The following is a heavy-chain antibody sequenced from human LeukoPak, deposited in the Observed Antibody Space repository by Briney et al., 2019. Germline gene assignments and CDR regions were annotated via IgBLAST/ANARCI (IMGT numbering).Heavy chain of an antibody. D-gene: IGHD2-8*01. CDR3: ASHGRHNGAFDI. CDR1: GFTFSNYW. V-gene: IGHV3-53*01. J-gene: IGHJ3*02. Sequence: GGSLRLSCAASGFTFSNYWMGWVRQAPGKGLEWVSVIYSGGSTYYADSVKGRFTISRDNSKNTLYLQMNSLRAEDTAVYYCASHGRHNGAFDIWGQGTMVTISS. CDR2: IYSGGST.